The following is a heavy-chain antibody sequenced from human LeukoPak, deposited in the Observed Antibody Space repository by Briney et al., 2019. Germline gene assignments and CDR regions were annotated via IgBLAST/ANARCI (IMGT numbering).Heavy chain of an antibody. CDR3: TTSAGTTVTTRYFDY. V-gene: IGHV3-15*01. CDR1: GFTFSNAW. CDR2: VKTKTDGGTT. D-gene: IGHD4-17*01. Sequence: TGGSLRLSCAASGFTFSNAWMSWVRQAQGKGLEWVGRVKTKTDGGTTDYGAPVKGRFAISRDDSKNTLYLQMNSLKIEGTAVYYCTTSAGTTVTTRYFDYWGQGTLVTVSS. J-gene: IGHJ4*02.